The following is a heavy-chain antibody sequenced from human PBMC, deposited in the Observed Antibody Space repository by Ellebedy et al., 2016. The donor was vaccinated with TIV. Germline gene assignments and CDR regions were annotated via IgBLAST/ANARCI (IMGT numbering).Heavy chain of an antibody. CDR3: AKLGQLLEYYYYYGMDV. CDR1: GFTFSSYA. J-gene: IGHJ6*02. D-gene: IGHD2-2*01. V-gene: IGHV3-23*01. CDR2: ISGSGGST. Sequence: GGSLRLSXAVSGFTFSSYAMNWVRQAPGKGLEWVSGISGSGGSTHHADSVKGRFTISRDNSKNTVYLQMNSLRAEDTAVYYCAKLGQLLEYYYYYGMDVWGQGTTVTVSS.